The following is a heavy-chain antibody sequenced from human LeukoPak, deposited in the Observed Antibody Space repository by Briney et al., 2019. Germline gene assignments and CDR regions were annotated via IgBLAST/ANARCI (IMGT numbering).Heavy chain of an antibody. D-gene: IGHD3-3*01. CDR3: ARAYYDFWSGYPNWFDP. J-gene: IGHJ5*02. V-gene: IGHV1-18*01. CDR2: ISAYNGNT. CDR1: GYTFTSYG. Sequence: VASVKVSCKASGYTFTSYGISWVRQAPGQGLEWMGWISAYNGNTNYAQKLQGRVTMTTDTSTSTAYMELRSLRSDDTAVYYCARAYYDFWSGYPNWFDPWGQGTLVTVSS.